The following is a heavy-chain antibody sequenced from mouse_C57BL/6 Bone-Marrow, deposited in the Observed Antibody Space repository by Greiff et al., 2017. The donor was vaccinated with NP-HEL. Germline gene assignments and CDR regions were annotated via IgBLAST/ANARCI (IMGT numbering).Heavy chain of an antibody. Sequence: QVQLQQSGTELVKPGASVKLSCKASGYTFTSYWMHWVKQRPGQGLEWIGNINPSNGGTNYNEKFKSKATLTVDKSSSTAYMQLSSLTSEDSAVYYCAREVNSNYGAWFAYWGQGTLVTVSA. V-gene: IGHV1-53*01. CDR3: AREVNSNYGAWFAY. J-gene: IGHJ3*01. CDR2: INPSNGGT. D-gene: IGHD2-5*01. CDR1: GYTFTSYW.